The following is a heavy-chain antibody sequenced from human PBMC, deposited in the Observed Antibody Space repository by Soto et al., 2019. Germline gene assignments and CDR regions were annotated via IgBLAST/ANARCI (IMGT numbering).Heavy chain of an antibody. CDR2: ISYDGSNK. V-gene: IGHV3-30*18. D-gene: IGHD2-2*01. Sequence: QVQLVESGGGVVQPGRSLRLSCAASGFTFSSYGMHWVRQAPGKGLEWVAVISYDGSNKYYADSVKGRFTISRDNSKNTLYLQMNSLRAEDTAVYYCAKDSGGRQYQLLGVLVYAFDIWGQGTMVTVSS. CDR3: AKDSGGRQYQLLGVLVYAFDI. CDR1: GFTFSSYG. J-gene: IGHJ3*02.